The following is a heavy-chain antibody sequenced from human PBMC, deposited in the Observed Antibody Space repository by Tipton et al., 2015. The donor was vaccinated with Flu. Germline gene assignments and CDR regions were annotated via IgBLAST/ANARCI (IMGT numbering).Heavy chain of an antibody. CDR1: GGSIRGYY. CDR3: ARGREARGGHYGMDV. D-gene: IGHD3-10*01. CDR2: VYYTGST. J-gene: IGHJ6*02. Sequence: TLSLTCTVSGGSIRGYYWNWIRQFPGKGLEWIGFVYYTGSTNHKSSLKSRVTISTDTSTNQVSLKMNSVIAADTAVYYCARGREARGGHYGMDVWGQGTTVTVSS. V-gene: IGHV4-59*01.